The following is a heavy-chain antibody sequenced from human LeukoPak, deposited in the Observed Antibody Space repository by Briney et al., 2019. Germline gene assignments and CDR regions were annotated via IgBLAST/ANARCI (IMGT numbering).Heavy chain of an antibody. D-gene: IGHD2-15*01. V-gene: IGHV5-10-1*01. CDR1: GYNFIGHW. CDR2: IDSSDSYT. CDR3: SRQPEDLASDI. Sequence: ESLKISCKGSGYNFIGHWITWVRQMPGNGLEWMGSIDSSDSYTNYSPSFQGHVTISADKSITTAYLQWSSLKASDTAMYYCSRQPEDLASDIWGQGTMVTVSS. J-gene: IGHJ3*02.